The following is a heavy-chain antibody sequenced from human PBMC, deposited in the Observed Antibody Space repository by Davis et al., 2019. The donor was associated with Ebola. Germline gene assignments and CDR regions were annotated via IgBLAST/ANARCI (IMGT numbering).Heavy chain of an antibody. CDR3: AKHGPRTAMVTQSYFDH. J-gene: IGHJ4*02. CDR1: GFPFSNYA. V-gene: IGHV3-30*04. D-gene: IGHD5-18*01. CDR2: TLYDGSTT. Sequence: PGGSLRLSCAASGFPFSNYAMHWVRQAPDKGLEWVAVTLYDGSTTNYADSVKGRFTVSRDNSNNTLYLQMNSLRVEDTGVYYCAKHGPRTAMVTQSYFDHWGQGSLVTVSS.